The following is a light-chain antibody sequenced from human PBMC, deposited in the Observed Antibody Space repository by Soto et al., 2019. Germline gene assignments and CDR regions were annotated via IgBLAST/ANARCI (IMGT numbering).Light chain of an antibody. J-gene: IGKJ1*01. CDR1: QSVSSN. V-gene: IGKV3-15*01. Sequence: EIVMTQSPATLSVSPGERATLSCRASQSVSSNLAWYQQKPGQAPRHLIYGASTRATDIPARFSGSGSGTEFTLTISSLQSEDFAFYYCQQYNNWPRTFGQGTKVEIK. CDR3: QQYNNWPRT. CDR2: GAS.